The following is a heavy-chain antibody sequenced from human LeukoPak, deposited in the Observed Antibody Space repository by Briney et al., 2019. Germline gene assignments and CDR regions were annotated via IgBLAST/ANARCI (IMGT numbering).Heavy chain of an antibody. V-gene: IGHV1-46*01. J-gene: IGHJ3*02. CDR3: AKRIWFGDNDGAFDI. D-gene: IGHD3-10*01. CDR1: GYTFTSYY. Sequence: ASVKVSCKASGYTFTSYYMHWVRQAPGQGLEWMGIINPSGGSTSYAQKFQGRVTMTRDMSTSTVYMELSSLRSEDTAVYYCAKRIWFGDNDGAFDIWGQGTMVTVSS. CDR2: INPSGGST.